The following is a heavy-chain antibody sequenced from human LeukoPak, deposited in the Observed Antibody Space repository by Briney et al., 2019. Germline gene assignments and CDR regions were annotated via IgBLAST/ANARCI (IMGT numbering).Heavy chain of an antibody. CDR2: ISSSSGCK. V-gene: IGHV3-21*01. CDR1: GFTFSSYS. Sequence: PGGSLRLSCAVSGFTFSSYSMTWVRQAPGKGLEWVSSISSSSGCKYYADSVKGRFTISRDNAKNSLYLQMNSLRAEDTAVYYCARDEAVGWLPNWFDPWGQGTLVTVSS. D-gene: IGHD6-19*01. J-gene: IGHJ5*02. CDR3: ARDEAVGWLPNWFDP.